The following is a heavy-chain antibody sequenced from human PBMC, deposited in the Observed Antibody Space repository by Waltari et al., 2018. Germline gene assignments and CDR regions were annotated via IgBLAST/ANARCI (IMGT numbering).Heavy chain of an antibody. V-gene: IGHV3-9*01. D-gene: IGHD1-26*01. CDR2: ISWNSGSI. Sequence: EVQLVESGGGLVQPGRSLRLSCAASGFTFDDYAMHWVRHAPGKGLEWVSGISWNSGSIGYADSVKGRFTISRDNAKNSLYLQMNSLRAEDTALYYCAKTSIVGATRVFDYWGQGTLVTVSS. CDR1: GFTFDDYA. J-gene: IGHJ4*02. CDR3: AKTSIVGATRVFDY.